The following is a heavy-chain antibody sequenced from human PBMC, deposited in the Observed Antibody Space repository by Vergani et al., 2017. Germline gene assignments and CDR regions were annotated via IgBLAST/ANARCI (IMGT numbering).Heavy chain of an antibody. CDR3: ASTYYDFWSGYTVDY. J-gene: IGHJ4*02. D-gene: IGHD3-3*01. CDR2: IYTSGST. Sequence: QLQLQESGPGLVKPSETLSLTCTVSGGSISSSSYYWGWIRQPPGKGLEWIGSIYTSGSTNYNPSLKSRVTISVDTSKNQFSLKLSSVTAADTAVYYCASTYYDFWSGYTVDYWGQGTLVTVSS. V-gene: IGHV4-39*07. CDR1: GGSISSSSYY.